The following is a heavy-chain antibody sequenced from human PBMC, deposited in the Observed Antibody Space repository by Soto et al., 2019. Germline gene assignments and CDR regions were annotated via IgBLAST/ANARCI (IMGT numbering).Heavy chain of an antibody. CDR2: IYPGDSDT. J-gene: IGHJ6*02. CDR1: GYTFTTYW. D-gene: IGHD5-18*01. Sequence: GESLKISCKGSGYTFTTYWIGWVRQMPGKGLEWMGIIYPGDSDTRYSPSFQGQVTISADKSISTAYLQWSSLKASDTAMYYCARSLGSSYNGYYYDGLAVSGQGTTVTVSS. CDR3: ARSLGSSYNGYYYDGLAV. V-gene: IGHV5-51*01.